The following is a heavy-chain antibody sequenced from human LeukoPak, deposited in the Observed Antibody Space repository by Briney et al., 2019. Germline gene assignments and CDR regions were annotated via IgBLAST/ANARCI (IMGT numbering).Heavy chain of an antibody. D-gene: IGHD2-2*01. CDR1: GGSISSSNW. CDR3: AAGIVVVPAADDYYYYGMDV. Sequence: ASGTLSLTCAVSGGSISSSNWWSWVRQPPGKGLEWIGEIYHSGSTNYNPSLKSRVTISVDKSKNQFSLKLNSVTAADTAVYYCAAGIVVVPAADDYYYYGMDVWGQGTTVTVSS. V-gene: IGHV4-4*02. J-gene: IGHJ6*02. CDR2: IYHSGST.